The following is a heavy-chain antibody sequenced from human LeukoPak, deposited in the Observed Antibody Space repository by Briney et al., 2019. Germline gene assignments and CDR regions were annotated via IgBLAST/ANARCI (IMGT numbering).Heavy chain of an antibody. CDR2: LKSRKDGGTT. D-gene: IGHD5-24*01. Sequence: PGGSLRLSCTASGFSFKNTWMSWVRQAPGKGLEWVGRLKSRKDGGTTDYAAPVKGRFTISRDDSKDTLFLQMNSLMTEDTALYYCAEGDGWIPNWGPGTLVTVSS. V-gene: IGHV3-15*01. CDR3: AEGDGWIPN. CDR1: GFSFKNTW. J-gene: IGHJ1*01.